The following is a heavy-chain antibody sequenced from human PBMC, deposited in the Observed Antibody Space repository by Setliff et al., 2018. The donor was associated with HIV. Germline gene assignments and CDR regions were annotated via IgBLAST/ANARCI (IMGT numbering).Heavy chain of an antibody. CDR3: ARNYDSSGYPFDN. CDR1: GFTFDDYA. V-gene: IGHV3-9*01. J-gene: IGHJ4*02. CDR2: VSWNSGST. D-gene: IGHD3-22*01. Sequence: GGSLRLSCAASGFTFDDYAMHWVRQAPGKGLEWVSGVSWNSGSTAYADSVKGRFTISRDNSKNTLYLQMNSLRAEDTAVYYCARNYDSSGYPFDNWGQGTLVTVSS.